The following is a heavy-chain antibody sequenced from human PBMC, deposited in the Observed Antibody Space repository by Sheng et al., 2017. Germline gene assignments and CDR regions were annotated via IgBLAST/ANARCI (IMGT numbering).Heavy chain of an antibody. Sequence: QVQLVQSGAEVKKPGSSVKVSCKASGGTFSSYAISWVRQAPGQGLEWMGGIIPIFGTANYAQKFQGRVTITTDESTSTAYMELSSLRSEDTAVYYCARGPVVDGSGSPRSYYYYYMDVWGKGTTVTVSS. CDR2: IIPIFGTA. D-gene: IGHD3-10*01. CDR1: GGTFSSYA. CDR3: ARGPVVDGSGSPRSYYYYYMDV. J-gene: IGHJ6*03. V-gene: IGHV1-69*05.